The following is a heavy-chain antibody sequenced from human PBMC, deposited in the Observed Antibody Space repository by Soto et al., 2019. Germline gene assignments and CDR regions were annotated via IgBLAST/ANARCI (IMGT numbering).Heavy chain of an antibody. V-gene: IGHV1-69*01. Sequence: QVQLVQSGAEVKKPGSSVKVSCKASGGTFSSYAISWVRQAPGQGLEWMGGISPIFGTANYAQKVQGRVTITADESTNTAYMELSSLRSEDTAVYYGARDGQADVAGSGWSWGSARLRYNWFDPWGQGTLVTVSS. J-gene: IGHJ5*02. CDR3: ARDGQADVAGSGWSWGSARLRYNWFDP. CDR1: GGTFSSYA. CDR2: ISPIFGTA. D-gene: IGHD6-19*01.